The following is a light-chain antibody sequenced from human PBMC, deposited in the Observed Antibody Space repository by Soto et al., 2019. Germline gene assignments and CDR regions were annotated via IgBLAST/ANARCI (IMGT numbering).Light chain of an antibody. CDR3: QQYNNWPRT. CDR1: QSVSSN. J-gene: IGKJ1*01. CDR2: GAS. V-gene: IGKV3-15*01. Sequence: EIVMTQSPATLSVSPGESATLSCMASQSVSSNLAWYQQKPGQAPRLLIFGASTRATGIPARFSGSGSGTEFTLTISSLQSGDFAVYYCQQYNNWPRTFGQGTKVDIK.